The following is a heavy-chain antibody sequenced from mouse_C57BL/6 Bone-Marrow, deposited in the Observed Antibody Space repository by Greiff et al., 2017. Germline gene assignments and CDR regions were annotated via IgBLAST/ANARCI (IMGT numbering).Heavy chain of an antibody. V-gene: IGHV1-69*01. CDR1: GYTFTSYW. Sequence: VQLHQPGAELVMPGASVKLSCKASGYTFTSYWMHWVKQRPGQGLEWIGEIDPSDSYTNYNQKFKGKSTLTVDKSSSTAYMQLSSLTAEDWAVYYCARCAYWGQGTTLTVSS. CDR2: IDPSDSYT. J-gene: IGHJ2*01. CDR3: ARCAY.